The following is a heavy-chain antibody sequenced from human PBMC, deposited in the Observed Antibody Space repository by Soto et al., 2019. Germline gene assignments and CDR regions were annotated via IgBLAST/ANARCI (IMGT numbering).Heavy chain of an antibody. D-gene: IGHD6-13*01. CDR3: ASFQVPGNFDY. J-gene: IGHJ4*02. Sequence: QLQLQESGPGLVKPSETLSLTCNVSGGSISTSNYYWAWVRQAPGKGLEWIANIYYRGDTYYHPSLRTRLTVSVDTSKNQFSLRLTALTAADTAIYFCASFQVPGNFDYWGQGTLVTVSS. V-gene: IGHV4-39*01. CDR2: IYYRGDT. CDR1: GGSISTSNYY.